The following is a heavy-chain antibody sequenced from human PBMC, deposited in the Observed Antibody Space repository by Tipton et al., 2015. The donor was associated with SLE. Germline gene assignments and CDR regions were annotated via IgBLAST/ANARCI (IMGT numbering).Heavy chain of an antibody. CDR2: IYHSGST. J-gene: IGHJ3*02. V-gene: IGHV4-38-2*01. Sequence: TLSLTCAVSGYSTSSGYYWGWIRQPPGKGLEWIGSIYHSGSTYYNPSLMSRVTISVDTSKNQFSLKLSSVTAAGTAVYYCARGFTIGGAFDIWGQGTMVTASS. D-gene: IGHD3-9*01. CDR1: GYSTSSGYY. CDR3: ARGFTIGGAFDI.